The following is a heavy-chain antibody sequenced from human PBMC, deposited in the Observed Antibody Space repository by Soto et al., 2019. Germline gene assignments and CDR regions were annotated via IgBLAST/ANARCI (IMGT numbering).Heavy chain of an antibody. CDR1: GFTVSSNY. D-gene: IGHD3-16*01. V-gene: IGHV3-53*01. J-gene: IGHJ4*02. CDR3: XXXXXXXXSGYAYDY. CDR2: IYSGGTT. Sequence: EVQLVESGGSLIQPGGSLRLSCAASGFTVSSNYMSWVRQAPGKGLEWVSVIYSGGTTYYADSVKGRFTISRDNSKNTLYLQMXXXXXXXXXXXXXXXXXXXXXSGYAYDYWGQGTLVT.